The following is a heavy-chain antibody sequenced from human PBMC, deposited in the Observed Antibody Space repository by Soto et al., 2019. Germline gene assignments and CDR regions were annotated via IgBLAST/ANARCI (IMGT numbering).Heavy chain of an antibody. CDR3: ARHVGSGWYSWFDP. V-gene: IGHV4-39*01. D-gene: IGHD6-19*01. CDR2: IYYSGST. CDR1: AGSISSSSYY. J-gene: IGHJ5*02. Sequence: QLQLQESGPGLVKPSETLSLTCTVSAGSISSSSYYWGWIRQPPGKGLEWIGSIYYSGSTYYNPSLKSRVTISVATSKNQFSLKLSSVTAADTAVYYCARHVGSGWYSWFDPWGQGTLVTVSS.